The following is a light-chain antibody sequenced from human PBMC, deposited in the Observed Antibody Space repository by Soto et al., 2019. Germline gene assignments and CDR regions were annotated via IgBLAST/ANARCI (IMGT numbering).Light chain of an antibody. V-gene: IGKV1-9*01. J-gene: IGKJ2*01. CDR3: QQLNNYPDT. CDR2: AAS. Sequence: DIQLTQSPSFLSASVGDRVTITCRASQGISSSLGWYQQKPGEAPKLLIYAASTLHSGVPSRFSGSGSGSEFTLTISSLQPEDSATYYCQQLNNYPDTFGQGTKLEIK. CDR1: QGISSS.